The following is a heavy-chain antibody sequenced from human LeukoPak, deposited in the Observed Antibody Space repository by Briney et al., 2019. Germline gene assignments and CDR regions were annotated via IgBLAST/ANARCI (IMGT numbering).Heavy chain of an antibody. CDR2: ISGYNGNT. CDR1: GYTFTSYG. V-gene: IGHV1-18*01. Sequence: ASVNVSCKASGYTFTSYGISWVRQAPGQGLDWMGWISGYNGNTNYAQKLQGRVTMTTDTSTSTAYMDLRSLRSDDTAVYYCARDRHRRHYYDSSLHPPLDYWGQGTLVTVSS. D-gene: IGHD3-22*01. CDR3: ARDRHRRHYYDSSLHPPLDY. J-gene: IGHJ4*02.